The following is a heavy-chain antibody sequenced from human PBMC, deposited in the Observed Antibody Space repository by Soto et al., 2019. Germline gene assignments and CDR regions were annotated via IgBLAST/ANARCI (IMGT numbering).Heavy chain of an antibody. CDR3: ARVEAGSNSGMDV. D-gene: IGHD6-13*01. V-gene: IGHV3-21*06. Sequence: GGSLRLSCAASGFTFSSYSMNWVRQAPGKGLEWVSSISSSSRYIYYADSVKGRFTISRDNANNSLYLQMNSLRAEDTAVYYCARVEAGSNSGMDVWGQGTTVTAS. CDR1: GFTFSSYS. J-gene: IGHJ6*02. CDR2: ISSSSRYI.